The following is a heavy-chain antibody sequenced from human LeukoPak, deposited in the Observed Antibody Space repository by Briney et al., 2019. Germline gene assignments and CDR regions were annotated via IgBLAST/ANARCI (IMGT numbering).Heavy chain of an antibody. Sequence: PGGSLRLSCAVSGFPASGNYMNWVRQAPGKGLEWVSLIYSDGGTYYADSVKGRFTISRDNSKNALYLQMNSLRTEDTAVYYCAASIVADFWGQGTLVTVSS. V-gene: IGHV3-66*02. CDR2: IYSDGGT. CDR1: GFPASGNY. D-gene: IGHD5-12*01. CDR3: AASIVADF. J-gene: IGHJ4*02.